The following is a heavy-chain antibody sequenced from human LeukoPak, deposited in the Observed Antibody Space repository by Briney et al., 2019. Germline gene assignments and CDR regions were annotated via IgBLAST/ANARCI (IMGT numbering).Heavy chain of an antibody. D-gene: IGHD3-10*01. V-gene: IGHV1-2*02. CDR1: GYTFTGYY. Sequence: ASVKVSCKASGYTFTGYYMHWVRQAPGQGLEWMGWINPNSGGTNYAQKFQGRVTMTRDTSVSTAYMELSRLRSDDTAVYYCARDGGYGSGLYDFDYWGRGTLVTVSS. J-gene: IGHJ4*02. CDR2: INPNSGGT. CDR3: ARDGGYGSGLYDFDY.